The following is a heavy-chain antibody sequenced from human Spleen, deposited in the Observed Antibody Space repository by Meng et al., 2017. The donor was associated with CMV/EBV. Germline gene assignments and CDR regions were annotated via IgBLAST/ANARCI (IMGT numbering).Heavy chain of an antibody. Sequence: GESLKIACAVSGFSFRSYGMHWVRQAPGKGLEWVAFIRYDGSDKYYEGSVKGRFTISRDYSKNTLHLQMSNLRADDTAVYYCAKDRGNSYYYDSRGYPDAFDIWGQGTVVTVSS. CDR3: AKDRGNSYYYDSRGYPDAFDI. CDR1: GFSFRSYG. J-gene: IGHJ3*02. V-gene: IGHV3-30*02. CDR2: IRYDGSDK. D-gene: IGHD3-22*01.